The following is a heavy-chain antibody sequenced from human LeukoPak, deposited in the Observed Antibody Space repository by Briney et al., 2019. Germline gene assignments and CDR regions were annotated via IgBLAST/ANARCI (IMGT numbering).Heavy chain of an antibody. J-gene: IGHJ4*02. V-gene: IGHV3-21*01. CDR2: ISSSSSYI. CDR1: GFTFSDYS. D-gene: IGHD4-17*01. Sequence: GGSLRLSCAASGFTFSDYSMNWVRQAPGKGLEWVSSISSSSSYIYYADSVKGRFTISRDNAKNSLYLQMNSLRAEDTAVYYCAREVTTWRYFDYWGQGTLVTVSS. CDR3: AREVTTWRYFDY.